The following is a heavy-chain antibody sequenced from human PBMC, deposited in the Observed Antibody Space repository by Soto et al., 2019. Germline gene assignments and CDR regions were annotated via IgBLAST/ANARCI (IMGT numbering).Heavy chain of an antibody. CDR3: AGSYKYGSGTFDAFDV. CDR1: GGTSSSYA. V-gene: IGHV1-69*01. J-gene: IGHJ3*01. CDR2: IIPIFGTT. Sequence: QVQLVQSGTEVKKPGSSVKVSCKASGGTSSSYAISWVRQAPGQGLEWRGGIIPIFGTTNYAQKFQGRVSITADESTSTAYMELSSLRSEDTAVYYCAGSYKYGSGTFDAFDVWGQGTKVIVSS. D-gene: IGHD3-10*01.